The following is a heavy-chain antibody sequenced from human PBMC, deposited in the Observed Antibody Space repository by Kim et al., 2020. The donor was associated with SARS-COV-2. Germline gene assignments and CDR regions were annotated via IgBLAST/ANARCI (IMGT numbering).Heavy chain of an antibody. J-gene: IGHJ4*02. V-gene: IGHV4-39*01. CDR3: ARHWGMGSSYFDY. CDR1: GGSISSSSYY. D-gene: IGHD1-26*01. Sequence: SETLSLTCTVSGGSISSSSYYWGWIRQPPGKGLEWIGSIYYSGSTYYNPSLKSRVTISVDTSKNQFSLKLSSVTAADTAVYYCARHWGMGSSYFDYWGQGTLVTVSS. CDR2: IYYSGST.